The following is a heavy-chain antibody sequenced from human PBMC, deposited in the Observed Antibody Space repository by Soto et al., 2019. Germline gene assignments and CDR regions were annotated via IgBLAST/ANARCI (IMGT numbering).Heavy chain of an antibody. D-gene: IGHD6-13*01. J-gene: IGHJ4*02. CDR3: AKDWDIAAAGPCSVECGYFDY. V-gene: IGHV3-23*01. Sequence: GGSLRLSCAASGFTFSSYAMSWVRQAPGKGLEWVSAISGSGGSTYYADSVKGRFTISRDNSKNTLYLQMNSLRAEDTAVYYCAKDWDIAAAGPCSVECGYFDYWGQGTLVTVSS. CDR2: ISGSGGST. CDR1: GFTFSSYA.